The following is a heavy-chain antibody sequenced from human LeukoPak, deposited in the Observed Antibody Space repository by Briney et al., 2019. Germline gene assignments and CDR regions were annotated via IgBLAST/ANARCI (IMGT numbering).Heavy chain of an antibody. Sequence: PSETLSLTCTVSGGSISSYYWSWIRQPPGKGLEWIGEINHSGSTNYNPSLKSRVTISVDTSKNQFSLKLSSVTAADTAVYYCARVRPTYYYGSGSKGGYFDYWGQGTLVTVSS. J-gene: IGHJ4*02. D-gene: IGHD3-10*01. CDR1: GGSISSYY. CDR2: INHSGST. V-gene: IGHV4-34*01. CDR3: ARVRPTYYYGSGSKGGYFDY.